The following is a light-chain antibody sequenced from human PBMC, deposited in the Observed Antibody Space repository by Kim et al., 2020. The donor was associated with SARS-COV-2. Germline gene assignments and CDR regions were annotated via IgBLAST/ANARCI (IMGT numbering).Light chain of an antibody. CDR3: AAWDDSLSGPV. CDR1: SSNIGSNY. CDR2: RNN. J-gene: IGLJ3*02. Sequence: QSVLTQPPSASGTPGQRVTISCSGSSSNIGSNYVYWYQQLPGTAPKLLIYRNNQRPSGVPDRFSGSKSGTSASLAISGLRSEDEADYYCAAWDDSLSGPVFDGGTQLTVL. V-gene: IGLV1-47*01.